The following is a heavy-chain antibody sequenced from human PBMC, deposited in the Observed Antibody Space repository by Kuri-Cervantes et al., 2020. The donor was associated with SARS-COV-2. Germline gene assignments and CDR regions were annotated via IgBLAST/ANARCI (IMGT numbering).Heavy chain of an antibody. CDR2: IYYSGST. D-gene: IGHD4-17*01. CDR3: ARKRSTVTTFWFDP. Sequence: GSLRLSCTVSGGSISSSSYYWGWIRQPPGKGLEWIGSIYYSGSTYYNPSLKSRVTISVDTSKNQLSLKLSSVTAADTAVYYCARKRSTVTTFWFDPWGQGTLVTVSS. CDR1: GGSISSSSYY. V-gene: IGHV4-39*01. J-gene: IGHJ5*02.